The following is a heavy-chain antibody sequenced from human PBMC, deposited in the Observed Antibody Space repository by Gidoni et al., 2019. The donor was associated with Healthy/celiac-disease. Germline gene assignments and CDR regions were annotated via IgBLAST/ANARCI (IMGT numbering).Heavy chain of an antibody. V-gene: IGHV3-33*01. CDR3: ARELYCSSTSCSTPFDY. CDR1: GSTFSSYG. D-gene: IGHD2-2*02. CDR2: IWYDGSNK. J-gene: IGHJ4*02. Sequence: QVQLVESGGGVLQPGRSLRLSCAASGSTFSSYGMHWVRQAPGKGLEWVAVIWYDGSNKYYADSVKGRFTISRDNSKNTLYLQMNSLRAEDTAVYYCARELYCSSTSCSTPFDYWGQGTLVTVSS.